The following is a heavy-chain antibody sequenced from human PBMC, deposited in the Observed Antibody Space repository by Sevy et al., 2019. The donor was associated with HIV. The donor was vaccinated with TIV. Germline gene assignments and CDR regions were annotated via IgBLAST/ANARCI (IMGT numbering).Heavy chain of an antibody. CDR3: ATSGGET. J-gene: IGHJ5*02. CDR1: GFTFSSYW. CDR2: IKQDGSEK. D-gene: IGHD3-16*01. Sequence: GGSLRLSCAAFGFTFSSYWMNWIRQAPGKGLEWVANIKQDGSEKYYVDSVKGRFTISRDNAKNSLYLEMNTLRAEDTAVYYCATSGGETWGQGTLVTVSS. V-gene: IGHV3-7*01.